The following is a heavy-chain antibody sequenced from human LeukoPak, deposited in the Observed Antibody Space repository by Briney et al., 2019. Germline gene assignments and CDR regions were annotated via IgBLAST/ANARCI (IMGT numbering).Heavy chain of an antibody. CDR3: ARETLDALDL. CDR1: GFTISGDA. V-gene: IGHV3-30*04. CDR2: ISFDGSYK. J-gene: IGHJ3*01. Sequence: PGESLRLSCTASGFTISGDAMHWVRQAPGKGLQWVAHISFDGSYKYYADSVKGRFTISRDNSKNTLYLQMNSLRTDDTALFYCARETLDALDLWGPGTLVTVSS.